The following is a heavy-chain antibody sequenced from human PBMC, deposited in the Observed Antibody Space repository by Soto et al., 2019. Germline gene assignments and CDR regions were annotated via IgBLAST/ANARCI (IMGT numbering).Heavy chain of an antibody. D-gene: IGHD3-22*01. CDR2: ISGDNGNT. Sequence: QVQLVQSGAEVKKPGASVKVSCKASGNTFISYGISWVRQAPGQGLEWMGWISGDNGNTNYAQKLQGRVFMTTDTSTTTAYMELRSLTSDDTAVYYCAIGAYYDSSGYYYFDYGGQGTLVTVSS. J-gene: IGHJ4*02. CDR1: GNTFISYG. V-gene: IGHV1-18*04. CDR3: AIGAYYDSSGYYYFDY.